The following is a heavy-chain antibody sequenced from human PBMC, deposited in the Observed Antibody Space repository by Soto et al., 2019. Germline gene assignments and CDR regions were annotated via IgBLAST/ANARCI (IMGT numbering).Heavy chain of an antibody. CDR1: GDSFSSTNW. Sequence: QVQLQESGPGLVKPSGTLSLTCAVSGDSFSSTNWWTWVRQPPGKGLEWIGEIYHSGSTNQNPSLKSRVTISMDKSKNQFPLKLTSVAAADTAVYYCARYTTVTKYAFDVWGQGTMVTVSS. V-gene: IGHV4-4*02. CDR3: ARYTTVTKYAFDV. CDR2: IYHSGST. J-gene: IGHJ3*01. D-gene: IGHD4-17*01.